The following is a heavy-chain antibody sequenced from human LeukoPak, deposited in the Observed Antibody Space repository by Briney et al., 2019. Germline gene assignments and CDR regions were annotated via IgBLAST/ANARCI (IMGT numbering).Heavy chain of an antibody. CDR1: GYTFTSYG. V-gene: IGHV1-18*01. J-gene: IGHJ4*02. CDR2: ISAYNGNT. CDR3: ARARGGSTAPYYFDY. Sequence: ASVKVSCKASGYTFTSYGISWVRQAPGQGLEWMGWISAYNGNTNYAQKLQGRVTMTTDTSTSTAYMELRSLRSDDTAVYYCARARGGSTAPYYFDYWGQGTLVTVSS. D-gene: IGHD4-11*01.